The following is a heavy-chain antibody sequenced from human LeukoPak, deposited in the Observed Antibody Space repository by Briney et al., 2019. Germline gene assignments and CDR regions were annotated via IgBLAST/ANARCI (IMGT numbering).Heavy chain of an antibody. D-gene: IGHD5-12*01. V-gene: IGHV4-4*07. J-gene: IGHJ4*02. Sequence: KPSETLSLTCTVSGGSISSYYWSWIRQPAGKGLEWIGRIYTSGSTNYNPSLKSRVTISVDTSKNQFSLKLSSVTAADTAVYYCAREGVATTTAGFDYWGQGTLVTVSS. CDR3: AREGVATTTAGFDY. CDR1: GGSISSYY. CDR2: IYTSGST.